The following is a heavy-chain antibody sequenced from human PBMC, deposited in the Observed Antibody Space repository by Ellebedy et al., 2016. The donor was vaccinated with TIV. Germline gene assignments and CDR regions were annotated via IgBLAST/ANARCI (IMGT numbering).Heavy chain of an antibody. CDR2: IAPNDGRT. CDR3: ARGEVLLDY. V-gene: IGHV1-18*01. CDR1: GYTFGTYG. D-gene: IGHD1-26*01. Sequence: AASVKVSCKTSGYTFGTYGITWVRQAPGLGLDWMGWIAPNDGRTNYAQKLQGRVTITTDTSTSTAYMELRSLRSEDTAVYYCARGEVLLDYWGQGTLVTVSS. J-gene: IGHJ4*02.